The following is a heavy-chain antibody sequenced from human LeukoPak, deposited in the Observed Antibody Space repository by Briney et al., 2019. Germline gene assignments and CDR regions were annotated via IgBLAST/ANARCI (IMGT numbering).Heavy chain of an antibody. CDR1: GFTFSSYS. CDR3: ARLGFGELFLDY. Sequence: GGSLRLSCAASGFTFSSYSMNWVRQAPGKGLEWVSSISSSSSYLAYADSVKGRFTISRDNAKNSRYLQMNSLRAEDTAVYYCARLGFGELFLDYWGQGTLVT. D-gene: IGHD3-10*01. CDR2: ISSSSSYL. J-gene: IGHJ4*02. V-gene: IGHV3-21*01.